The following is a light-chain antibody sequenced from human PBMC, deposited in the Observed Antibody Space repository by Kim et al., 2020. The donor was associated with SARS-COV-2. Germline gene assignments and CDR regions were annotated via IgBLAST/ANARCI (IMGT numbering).Light chain of an antibody. CDR1: QSVSGT. V-gene: IGKV3-15*01. CDR2: AAS. CDR3: QQYNAWPGT. Sequence: VFPGERAPRSCRARQSVSGTLAWYQQKPGQAPRLLIYAASTRATAIPARFSGRGSGTEFTLTITGLQSEDFAVYSCQQYNAWPGTFGQGTKVDIK. J-gene: IGKJ1*01.